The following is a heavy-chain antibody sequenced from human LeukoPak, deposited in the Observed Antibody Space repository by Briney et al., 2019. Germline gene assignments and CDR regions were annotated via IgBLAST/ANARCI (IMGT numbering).Heavy chain of an antibody. CDR3: ARRYDKNAFDI. CDR2: IIPIFGTA. J-gene: IGHJ3*02. CDR1: GGTFSSYA. V-gene: IGHV1-69*06. D-gene: IGHD3-10*01. Sequence: GASVKVSCKASGGTFSSYAISWVRQAPGQGLEWMGAIIPIFGTANYAQKFQGRVTITADKSTGTAYMELSSLRSEDTAVYYCARRYDKNAFDIWGQGTMVTVSS.